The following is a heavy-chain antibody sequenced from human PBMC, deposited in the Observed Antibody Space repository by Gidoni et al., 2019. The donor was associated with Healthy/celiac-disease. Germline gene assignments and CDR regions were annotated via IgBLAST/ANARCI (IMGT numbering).Heavy chain of an antibody. Sequence: EVQLLESGGGLVQPGGSLRLSCAASGFTFRSYAMSWVRQAPGKGLEWVSASSGSGGSTYYADSVKGRFTISRDNSKNSLYLQMNSLRAEDTAVYYCAKDAKPVLLWFGETPGDYWGQGTLVTVSS. V-gene: IGHV3-23*01. CDR3: AKDAKPVLLWFGETPGDY. D-gene: IGHD3-10*01. CDR2: SSGSGGST. J-gene: IGHJ4*02. CDR1: GFTFRSYA.